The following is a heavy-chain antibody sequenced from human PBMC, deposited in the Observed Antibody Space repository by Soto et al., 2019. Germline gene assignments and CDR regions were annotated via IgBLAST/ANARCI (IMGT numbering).Heavy chain of an antibody. V-gene: IGHV1-3*05. D-gene: IGHD6-13*01. J-gene: IGHJ3*02. CDR3: ARVCGSSWTEDAFDI. CDR1: GYTFTSYA. CDR2: INAGNGNT. Sequence: QVQLVQSGAEEKKPGASVKVSCKASGYTFTSYAMHWVRQAPGQRLEWMGWINAGNGNTKYSQKFQGRVTITRDTSASTAYMELSSLRSEDTAVYYCARVCGSSWTEDAFDIWGQGTMVTVSS.